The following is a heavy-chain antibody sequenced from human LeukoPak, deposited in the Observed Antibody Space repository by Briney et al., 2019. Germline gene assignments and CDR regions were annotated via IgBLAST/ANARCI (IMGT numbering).Heavy chain of an antibody. V-gene: IGHV1-69*04. CDR3: ARSGRYDSSGYYYGGPEYFQH. J-gene: IGHJ1*01. CDR2: IIPILGIA. CDR1: GGTFSSYA. Sequence: GASVKVSCKASGGTFSSYAISWVRQAPGQGLEWMGRIIPILGIANYAQKFQGRVTITADKSTSTAYMELSSLRSEDTAVYYCARSGRYDSSGYYYGGPEYFQHRGQGTLVTVS. D-gene: IGHD3-22*01.